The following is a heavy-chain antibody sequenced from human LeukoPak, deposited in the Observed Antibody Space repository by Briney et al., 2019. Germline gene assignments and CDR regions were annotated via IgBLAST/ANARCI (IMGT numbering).Heavy chain of an antibody. V-gene: IGHV1-18*01. CDR1: GYTFTSYG. CDR2: ISAYNGNT. J-gene: IGHJ4*02. Sequence: ASVKVSCKASGYTFTSYGISWVRQAPGQGLEWMGWISAYNGNTNYAQKFQGRVTMTRNTSISTAYMELSSLRSEDTAVYYCARGDLPAFDYWGQGTLVTVSS. CDR3: ARGDLPAFDY.